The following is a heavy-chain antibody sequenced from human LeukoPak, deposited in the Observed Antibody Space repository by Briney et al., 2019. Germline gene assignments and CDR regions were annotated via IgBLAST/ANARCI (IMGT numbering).Heavy chain of an antibody. CDR3: AELGITMIGGV. V-gene: IGHV3-33*05. CDR2: ISYDGSNK. J-gene: IGHJ6*04. CDR1: GFTFSSYG. D-gene: IGHD3-10*02. Sequence: GGSLRLSCVVSGFTFSSYGMHWVRQAPGKGLEWVAVISYDGSNKYYADSVKGRFTISRDNSKYTLYLQMNSLRAEDTAVYYCAELGITMIGGVWGKGTTVTISS.